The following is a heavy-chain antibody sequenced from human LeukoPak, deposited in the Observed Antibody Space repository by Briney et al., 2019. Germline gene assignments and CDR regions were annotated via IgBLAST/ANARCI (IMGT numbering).Heavy chain of an antibody. J-gene: IGHJ4*02. V-gene: IGHV4-34*01. CDR3: ARGRYCSGGSCYFIN. D-gene: IGHD2-15*01. CDR2: INHSGST. Sequence: SETLSLTCTVSGGSISGYYWSWIRQPPGKGLEWIGEINHSGSTNYNPSLKSRVTISVDTSKNQFSLKLGSVTAADTAVYYCARGRYCSGGSCYFINWGQGTLVTVSS. CDR1: GGSISGYY.